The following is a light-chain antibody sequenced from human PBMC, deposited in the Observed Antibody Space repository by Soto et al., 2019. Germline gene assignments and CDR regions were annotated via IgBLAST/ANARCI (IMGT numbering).Light chain of an antibody. J-gene: IGKJ4*01. Sequence: DIQITQSPSSLSTSVGDRVTIPFRASQGISDYLAWYQQKPGKVPKLLIYAASTLQSGVPSRFSGSGSGTDFTLTISSLQPEDVATYYCQKYNSVPLTFGGGTKVDIK. CDR3: QKYNSVPLT. V-gene: IGKV1-27*01. CDR1: QGISDY. CDR2: AAS.